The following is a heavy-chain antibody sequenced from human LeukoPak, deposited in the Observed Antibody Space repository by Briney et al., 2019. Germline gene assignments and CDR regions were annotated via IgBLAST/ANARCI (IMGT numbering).Heavy chain of an antibody. Sequence: SETLSLICTVSGGSTSSDYWSWIRQSPGKGLEWVGYVYNSGDTGKNPSLKSRVTILLDTSKNQCSLKLTSVSAADTAVYYCARLKLGAYFDLWGRGTLVTVSS. V-gene: IGHV4-59*08. CDR1: GGSTSSDY. J-gene: IGHJ2*01. CDR2: VYNSGDT. D-gene: IGHD3-16*01. CDR3: ARLKLGAYFDL.